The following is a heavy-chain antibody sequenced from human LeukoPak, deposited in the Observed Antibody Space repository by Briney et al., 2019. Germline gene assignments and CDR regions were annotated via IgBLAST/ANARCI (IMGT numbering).Heavy chain of an antibody. CDR2: INWNGGSI. J-gene: IGHJ4*02. V-gene: IGHV3-20*04. Sequence: GGSLRLSCAVSGFTFDDYGMSWVRQAPGKGLEWVSGINWNGGSIGYADSVKGRFTISRDNVKNSLYLQMNSLRAEDAALYYCARGRSTFDYWGQGTLVTVSS. CDR1: GFTFDDYG. CDR3: ARGRSTFDY. D-gene: IGHD2-2*01.